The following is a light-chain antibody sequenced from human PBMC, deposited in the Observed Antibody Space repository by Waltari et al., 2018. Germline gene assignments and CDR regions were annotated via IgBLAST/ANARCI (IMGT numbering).Light chain of an antibody. J-gene: IGKJ5*01. CDR3: QQYNQWIT. CDR1: LSVSTN. Sequence: EVELTQPPVTLSVSPGDRAPLSCRASLSVSTNLAWYQHKPGQPPRPLIYSSSTRATGVPARFSGSGAGTEFTLTINSMQSEDFAVYYCQQYNQWITFGQGTRLEIK. V-gene: IGKV3-15*01. CDR2: SSS.